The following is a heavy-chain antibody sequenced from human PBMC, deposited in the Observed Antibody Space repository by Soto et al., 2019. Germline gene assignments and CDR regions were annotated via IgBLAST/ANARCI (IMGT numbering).Heavy chain of an antibody. D-gene: IGHD1-26*01. J-gene: IGHJ4*02. CDR3: ARGGLGWERRLDD. CDR1: GFTFSYSY. Sequence: QVQLVESGGGLVKPGGSLRLSCAASGFTFSYSYMSWVRQAPGKGLEWVSYISSSGSHTDYADSVKGRFTISRDNAKNSLYLQMTSLRAEDTGLYYCARGGLGWERRLDDWGRGTLVTVSS. V-gene: IGHV3-11*06. CDR2: ISSSGSHT.